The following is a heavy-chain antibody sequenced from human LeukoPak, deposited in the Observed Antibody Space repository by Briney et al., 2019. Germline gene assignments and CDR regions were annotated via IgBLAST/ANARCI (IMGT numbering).Heavy chain of an antibody. CDR1: GFTCSPCG. CDR2: ISSSGDST. J-gene: IGHJ4*02. V-gene: IGHV3-23*01. D-gene: IGHD6-6*01. CDR3: AKTLGGYLDY. Sequence: PGGSLRLSCAASGFTCSPCGMTWVRQAPGKGLEWVAAISSSGDSTAHADSVKGRFTISRDNSKNTVFLQMNSLRAEDTAVYYCAKTLGGYLDYWGQGTRVTVSS.